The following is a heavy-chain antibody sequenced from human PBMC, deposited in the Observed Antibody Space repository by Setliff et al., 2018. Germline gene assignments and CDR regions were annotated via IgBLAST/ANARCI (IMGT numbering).Heavy chain of an antibody. CDR1: GGTFSSYA. D-gene: IGHD6-19*01. CDR3: ARDPWQWLTTFTSAEYFQH. Sequence: SVKVSCKASGGTFSSYAISWVRQAPGQGLEWMGRIIPIFGTANYAQQFQGRVTITADKSTSTAYMELSSLRSEDTAVYYCARDPWQWLTTFTSAEYFQHWGQGTLVTFSS. CDR2: IIPIFGTA. J-gene: IGHJ1*01. V-gene: IGHV1-69*06.